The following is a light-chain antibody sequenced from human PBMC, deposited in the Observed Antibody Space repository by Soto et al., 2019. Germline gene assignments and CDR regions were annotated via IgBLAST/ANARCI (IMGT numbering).Light chain of an antibody. Sequence: EIVLTPSPGTLSFSPVEIPPLSCRASQSVSSSYLAWYQQKPGQAPRLLIYRASSRAIGIPDRFSGSGSGTDFTLTISRLEPEDFAVYYCQHYGGSPRTFGQGTKVDIK. V-gene: IGKV3-20*01. CDR3: QHYGGSPRT. CDR1: QSVSSSY. J-gene: IGKJ1*01. CDR2: RAS.